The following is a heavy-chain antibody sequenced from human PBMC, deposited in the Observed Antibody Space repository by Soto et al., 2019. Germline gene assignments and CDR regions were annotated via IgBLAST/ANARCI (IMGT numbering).Heavy chain of an antibody. CDR2: ISAYNGNT. D-gene: IGHD3-9*01. J-gene: IGHJ4*02. CDR3: ARMGGDILTGYYVFDY. CDR1: GYTFTSYG. V-gene: IGHV1-18*01. Sequence: ASVKVSCKASGYTFTSYGISWVRQDPGQGLEWMGWISAYNGNTNYAQKLQGRVTMTTDTSTSTAYMELRSLRSDDTAVYYCARMGGDILTGYYVFDYWGQGTLVTVSS.